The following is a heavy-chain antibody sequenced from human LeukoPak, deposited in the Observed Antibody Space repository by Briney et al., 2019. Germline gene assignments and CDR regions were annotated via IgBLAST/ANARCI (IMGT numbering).Heavy chain of an antibody. Sequence: PGGSLKLSCAASGFTFSSYWMHWVRQAPGKGLVWFSRINSDGSRTSYADSVKGRFTISRDNAKNTLYLQMNSLRAEDTAVYYCAREGDYYYDSSGYYHATYYFDYWGQGTLVTVSS. D-gene: IGHD3-22*01. CDR3: AREGDYYYDSSGYYHATYYFDY. CDR2: INSDGSRT. J-gene: IGHJ4*02. CDR1: GFTFSSYW. V-gene: IGHV3-74*01.